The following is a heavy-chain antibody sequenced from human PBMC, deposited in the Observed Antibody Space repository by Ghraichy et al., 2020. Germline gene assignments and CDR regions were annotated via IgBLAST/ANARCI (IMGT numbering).Heavy chain of an antibody. J-gene: IGHJ4*02. Sequence: GESLNISCAASGFTFSTYNMNWVRQAPGKGLEWVSSISSSSSYIYYADSVKGRFTISRDNAKNSLYLQMNALRAEDTAVYYCARDWHDILTGYQAPHFDSWGQGTLVTVSS. CDR3: ARDWHDILTGYQAPHFDS. CDR1: GFTFSTYN. V-gene: IGHV3-21*01. CDR2: ISSSSSYI. D-gene: IGHD3-9*01.